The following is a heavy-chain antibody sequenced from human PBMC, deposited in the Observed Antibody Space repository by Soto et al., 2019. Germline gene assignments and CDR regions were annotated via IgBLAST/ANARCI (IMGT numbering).Heavy chain of an antibody. Sequence: PSETLSLTCTVSGGSISSYYWSWIRQPPGKGLEWIGYIYYSGSTNYNPSLKSRVTISVDTSKNQFSLKLSSVTAADTAVYYCAREVKAGVGFDYWGQGTLVTVSS. J-gene: IGHJ4*02. D-gene: IGHD6-19*01. V-gene: IGHV4-59*01. CDR3: AREVKAGVGFDY. CDR2: IYYSGST. CDR1: GGSISSYY.